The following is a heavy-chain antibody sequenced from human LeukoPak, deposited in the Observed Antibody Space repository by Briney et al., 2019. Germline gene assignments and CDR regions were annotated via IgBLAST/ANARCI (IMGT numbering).Heavy chain of an antibody. CDR1: DYYINNGYY. D-gene: IGHD5-18*01. Sequence: PSETLSLTCRVSDYYINNGYYWGWIRQPPGKGLEWIGSIYHSGNTYYNPSLKSRVTISVDTSKNQFSLKLSSVTAADTAVYYCARGSYSYGYFLNWGQGTLVTVSS. CDR2: IYHSGNT. CDR3: ARGSYSYGYFLN. J-gene: IGHJ4*02. V-gene: IGHV4-38-2*02.